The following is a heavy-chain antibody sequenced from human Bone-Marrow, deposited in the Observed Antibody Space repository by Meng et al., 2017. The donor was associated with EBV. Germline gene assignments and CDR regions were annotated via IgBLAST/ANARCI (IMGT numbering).Heavy chain of an antibody. D-gene: IGHD3-10*01. CDR2: LIPMSGAP. V-gene: IGHV1-69*01. J-gene: IGHJ4*02. Sequence: QVQVMQSGAEVKKPWSSVKVSCKASGGTFSSYPLISWVRQAPGLGLVWLGGLIPMSGAPYYAQNFQGRVTITADESTSTHYMELSNLRSEDTAMYYCASESGRGFTPDYWGQGTLVTVSS. CDR3: ASESGRGFTPDY. CDR1: GGTFSSYP.